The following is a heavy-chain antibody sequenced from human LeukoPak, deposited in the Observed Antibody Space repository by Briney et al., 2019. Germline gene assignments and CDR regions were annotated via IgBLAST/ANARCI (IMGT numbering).Heavy chain of an antibody. J-gene: IGHJ4*02. CDR2: IYYTGST. CDR1: GASISSYY. V-gene: IGHV4-59*12. CDR3: ARDSPTYYFDY. Sequence: SETLSLTCTVSGASISSYYWSWIRRPPGKGLEWIGYIYYTGSTNYNPSLKSRVTMSIDTSKNQFSLKLSSVTAADTAVYYCARDSPTYYFDYWGQGTLVTVSS.